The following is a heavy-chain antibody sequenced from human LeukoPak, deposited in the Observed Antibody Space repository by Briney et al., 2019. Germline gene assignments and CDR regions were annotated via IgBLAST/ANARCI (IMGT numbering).Heavy chain of an antibody. CDR1: GFTFSSYS. J-gene: IGHJ4*02. D-gene: IGHD1-14*01. Sequence: GGSLRLSCAASGFTFSSYSMNWVRQAPGKGLEWVSSISSSSSYIYYADSVKGRFTISRDNSKNTLYLQMNSLRAEDTAVYYCAKDRTKAEYYFDYWGQGTLVTVSS. CDR3: AKDRTKAEYYFDY. V-gene: IGHV3-21*01. CDR2: ISSSSSYI.